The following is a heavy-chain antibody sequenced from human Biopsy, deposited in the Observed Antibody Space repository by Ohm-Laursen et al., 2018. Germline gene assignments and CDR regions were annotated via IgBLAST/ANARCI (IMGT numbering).Heavy chain of an antibody. CDR3: ARVGSGWAPFDK. CDR1: GYSISSDYR. J-gene: IGHJ4*02. CDR2: IFKDGNT. V-gene: IGHV4-38-2*01. Sequence: SDTLSLTCAVSGYSISSDYRWGWIRQAPGKTLEWLGNIFKDGNTHYNPSLRSRLNISIDTSKNQFSLVMTSVSGADTAVYFCARVGSGWAPFDKWGPGTLVTVSS. D-gene: IGHD6-19*01.